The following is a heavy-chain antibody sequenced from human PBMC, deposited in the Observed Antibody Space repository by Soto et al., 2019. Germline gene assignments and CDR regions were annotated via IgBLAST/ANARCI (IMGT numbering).Heavy chain of an antibody. CDR2: IYASGST. Sequence: LSLTCTVSGGSISSYFWSWIRQPAGKGLEWIGRIYASGSTNYNPSLKSRVTMSVDTSKNQFSLKLSSVTAADTAVYYCARCPSGYSSSWYYFDYWGQGALVTVSS. J-gene: IGHJ4*02. D-gene: IGHD6-13*01. CDR1: GGSISSYF. V-gene: IGHV4-4*07. CDR3: ARCPSGYSSSWYYFDY.